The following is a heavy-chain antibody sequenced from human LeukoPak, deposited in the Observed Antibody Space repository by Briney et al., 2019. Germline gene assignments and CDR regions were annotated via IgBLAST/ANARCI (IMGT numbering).Heavy chain of an antibody. CDR2: IYYSGST. D-gene: IGHD5-24*01. CDR1: GGSISSYY. J-gene: IGHJ5*02. Sequence: SETLSLTCTVSGGSISSYYWGWIRQPPGKGLEWIGSIYYSGSTYYNPSLKSRVTISVDTSKNQFSLKLSSMTAADTAVYYCARSSKGIEMATIRFDPWGQGTLVTVSS. V-gene: IGHV4-39*01. CDR3: ARSSKGIEMATIRFDP.